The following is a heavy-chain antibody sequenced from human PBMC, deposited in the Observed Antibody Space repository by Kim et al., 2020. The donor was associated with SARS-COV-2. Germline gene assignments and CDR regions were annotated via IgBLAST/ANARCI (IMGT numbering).Heavy chain of an antibody. CDR3: ARGVDRGVHYHFHYGMDF. CDR1: GFTFSSYW. Sequence: GGSLRLSCAASGFTFSSYWMSWVRQAPGKGLEWVANIKQDGSEKYYVDSVKGRFTISRDNAKNSLYLQMNSLRAEDTAVYYCARGVDRGVHYHFHYGMDFWGQGATGTVSS. J-gene: IGHJ6*02. V-gene: IGHV3-7*01. D-gene: IGHD3-10*01. CDR2: IKQDGSEK.